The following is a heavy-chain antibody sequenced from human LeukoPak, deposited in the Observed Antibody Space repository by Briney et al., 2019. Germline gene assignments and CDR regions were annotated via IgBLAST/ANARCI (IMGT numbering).Heavy chain of an antibody. CDR3: ARGYQLFPNWFDP. CDR1: GGSISSGVYY. J-gene: IGHJ5*02. D-gene: IGHD2-2*01. Sequence: SETLSLTCTVSGGSISSGVYYWSWIRQHPRKGLEWIGYIYYSGSTYYNPSLKSRVTISVDTSKNQFSLKLSSVTAADTAVYYCARGYQLFPNWFDPWGQGTLVTVSS. CDR2: IYYSGST. V-gene: IGHV4-31*03.